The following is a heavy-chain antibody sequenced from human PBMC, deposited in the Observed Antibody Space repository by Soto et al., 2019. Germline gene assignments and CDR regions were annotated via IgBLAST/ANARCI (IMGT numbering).Heavy chain of an antibody. J-gene: IGHJ5*02. CDR3: ARVPGP. Sequence: SETLSLTCAVYGGSLSGYYWSWIRQPPGKGLEWIGEINHSGSTNYNPSLKSRVTISVDTSKNQFSLKLSSVTAADTAVYYCARVPGPWGQGTLVTVSS. CDR2: INHSGST. V-gene: IGHV4-34*01. D-gene: IGHD7-27*01. CDR1: GGSLSGYY.